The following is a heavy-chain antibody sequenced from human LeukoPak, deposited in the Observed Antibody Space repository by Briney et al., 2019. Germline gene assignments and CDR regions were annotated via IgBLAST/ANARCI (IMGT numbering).Heavy chain of an antibody. CDR1: GFTFSSYA. Sequence: GGSLRLSCAASGFTFSSYAMSWVRQAPGKGLEWVSSISGSNGNTYYADSVKGRFTISRDNSRNTLYLQMNSLRAEDTAVYYCAKIQKVVGGGFDYWGQGTLVTVSS. CDR3: AKIQKVVGGGFDY. D-gene: IGHD3-22*01. J-gene: IGHJ4*02. CDR2: ISGSNGNT. V-gene: IGHV3-23*01.